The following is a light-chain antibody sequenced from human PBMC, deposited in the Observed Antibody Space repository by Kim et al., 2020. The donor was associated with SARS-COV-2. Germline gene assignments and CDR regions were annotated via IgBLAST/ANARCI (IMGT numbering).Light chain of an antibody. V-gene: IGLV3-19*01. J-gene: IGLJ2*01. CDR1: RIITYC. CDR2: GHN. CDR3: NSRNSSGVV. Sequence: SEALEKEVRITCGGVRIITYCERWYQQEPGQAPVLVFNGHNIRTAGIQVRFSGSASGKTASLTIAGTQAEDEEAYYCNSRNSSGVVFGGGTQLTVL.